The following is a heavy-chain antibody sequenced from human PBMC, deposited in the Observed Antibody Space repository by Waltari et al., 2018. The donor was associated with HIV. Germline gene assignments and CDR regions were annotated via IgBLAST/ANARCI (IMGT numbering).Heavy chain of an antibody. Sequence: QAVFVESGRAALQPGTCMSLSCVAPAFTLKLSAMHWVRQAPGMGLEWVCVITPDGINKCYGDSVKGRFTISRDNFKNKMYLQMNKLRIEDSAVYYCATGFGEFFNFRRYWGQGTQVTVSS. J-gene: IGHJ4*02. V-gene: IGHV3-30*03. CDR3: ATGFGEFFNFRRY. CDR2: ITPDGINK. CDR1: AFTLKLSA. D-gene: IGHD3-10*01.